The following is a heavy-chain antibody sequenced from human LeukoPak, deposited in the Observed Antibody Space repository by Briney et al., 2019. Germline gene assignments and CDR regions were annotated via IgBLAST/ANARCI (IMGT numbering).Heavy chain of an antibody. V-gene: IGHV3-33*06. CDR3: AKNPRSYDSSGYYYPDP. Sequence: GGSLRLSCAASGFTFSSYGMHWVCQAPGKGLEWVAVIWYDGSNKYYADSVKGRFTISRDNSKNTLYLQMNSLRAEDTAVYYCAKNPRSYDSSGYYYPDPWGQGTLVTVSS. J-gene: IGHJ5*02. CDR2: IWYDGSNK. CDR1: GFTFSSYG. D-gene: IGHD3-22*01.